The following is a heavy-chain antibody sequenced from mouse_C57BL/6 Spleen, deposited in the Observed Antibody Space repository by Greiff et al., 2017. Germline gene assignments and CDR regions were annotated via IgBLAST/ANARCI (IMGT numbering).Heavy chain of an antibody. J-gene: IGHJ3*01. V-gene: IGHV5-16*02. CDR2: INYDGSST. CDR1: GFTFSNYY. Sequence: EVKVEESEGGLVQPGGSMKLSCTASGFTFSNYYMAWVRQVPEKGLEWVANINYDGSSTYYLDSLKSRFTISRDNAKNILYLQMSSLKSEDTAMYSCARGYLGYRVWFAYWGQGTLVTVSA. CDR3: ARGYLGYRVWFAY. D-gene: IGHD2-2*01.